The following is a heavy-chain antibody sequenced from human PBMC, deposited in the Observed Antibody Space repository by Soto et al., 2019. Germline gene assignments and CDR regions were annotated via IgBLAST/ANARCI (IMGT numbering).Heavy chain of an antibody. Sequence: GGSLRLSCLASGFAFSNYSMTWVSQAPGKGVEWVSSISIAGTYIYYADSVKGRFTISRDNAENSVSLQMNSLRAYDTAVYYGVRARAVGYWGQGTLVTVSS. CDR3: VRARAVGY. J-gene: IGHJ4*02. V-gene: IGHV3-21*01. CDR2: ISIAGTYI. CDR1: GFAFSNYS.